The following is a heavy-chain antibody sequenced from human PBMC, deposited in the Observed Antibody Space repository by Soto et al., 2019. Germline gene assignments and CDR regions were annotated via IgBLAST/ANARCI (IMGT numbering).Heavy chain of an antibody. Sequence: SETLSLTCTVSGGSISSYYWSWIRQPPGKGLEWIGYIYYSGGTNYNPSLKSRVTISVDTSKNQFSLKLSSVTAADTAVYYCARGQDIVVVPAANIRPYYYYGMDVWGQGTTVTVSS. CDR2: IYYSGGT. V-gene: IGHV4-59*08. J-gene: IGHJ6*02. CDR1: GGSISSYY. CDR3: ARGQDIVVVPAANIRPYYYYGMDV. D-gene: IGHD2-2*01.